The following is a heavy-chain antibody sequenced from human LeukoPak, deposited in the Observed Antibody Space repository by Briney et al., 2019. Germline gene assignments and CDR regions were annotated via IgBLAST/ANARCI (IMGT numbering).Heavy chain of an antibody. CDR3: AKGRGIAVAGTWNY. Sequence: PGGSRRLSCAASGFTFSGYSMNWVRQAPGKGLEWVSVIYSGGSPYYADSVKGRFTISRDNSKNTLYLQMNSLRAEDTAVYYCAKGRGIAVAGTWNYWGQGTLLTVSS. CDR1: GFTFSGYS. CDR2: IYSGGSP. J-gene: IGHJ4*02. V-gene: IGHV3-53*01. D-gene: IGHD6-19*01.